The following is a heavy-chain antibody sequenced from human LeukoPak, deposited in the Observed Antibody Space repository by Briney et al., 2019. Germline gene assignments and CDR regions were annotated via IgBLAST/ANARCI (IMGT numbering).Heavy chain of an antibody. J-gene: IGHJ4*02. CDR1: GYTFTSYG. CDR2: ISAYNGNT. V-gene: IGHV1-18*01. Sequence: ASVKVSCKASGYTFTSYGISWVRQAPGQGLEWMGWISAYNGNTNYAQKLQGRVTMTTGTSTSTAYMELRSLRSDDTAVYYCARDLDGGNSFDYWGQGTLVTVSS. CDR3: ARDLDGGNSFDY. D-gene: IGHD4-23*01.